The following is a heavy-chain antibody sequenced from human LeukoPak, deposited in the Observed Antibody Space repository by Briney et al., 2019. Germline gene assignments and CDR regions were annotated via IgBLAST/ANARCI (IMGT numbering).Heavy chain of an antibody. V-gene: IGHV3-23*01. Sequence: GGSLRLSCAASGFTLSSYAMSWVRQAPGKGLEWVSGIIGSGVSTYYADSVKGRFTTSRDNSKTTLYLQMNSLRAEDTAVYYCAKEAGTTFYYYYGMDVWGQGTTVTVSS. CDR1: GFTLSSYA. CDR2: IIGSGVST. D-gene: IGHD1-7*01. J-gene: IGHJ6*02. CDR3: AKEAGTTFYYYYGMDV.